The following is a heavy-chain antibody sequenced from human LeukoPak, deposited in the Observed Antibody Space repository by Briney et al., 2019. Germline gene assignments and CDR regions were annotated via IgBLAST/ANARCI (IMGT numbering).Heavy chain of an antibody. CDR2: IYTSGST. CDR3: AASTTIFGVVLHY. Sequence: SETLSLTCTVSGGSISSYYWSWIRQPAGKGLEWIGRIYTSGSTNYNPSLKSRVTISVDTSKNQFSLKLSSVTAADTAVYYCAASTTIFGVVLHYWGQGTLVTVSS. V-gene: IGHV4-4*07. CDR1: GGSISSYY. J-gene: IGHJ4*02. D-gene: IGHD3-3*01.